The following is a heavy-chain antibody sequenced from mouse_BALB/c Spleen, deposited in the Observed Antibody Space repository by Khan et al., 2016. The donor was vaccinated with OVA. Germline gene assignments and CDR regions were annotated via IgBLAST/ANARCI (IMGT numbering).Heavy chain of an antibody. D-gene: IGHD1-1*01. J-gene: IGHJ4*01. Sequence: EVELVESGGGLMQPGGSLKLSCAASGFTFSSYGMSWVRQTPDKRLELVASINSNGGSTYYPDSVKGRFTISRDNAKNTLYLQMNSLKSDDTAMYYCARDPYYYGSKYAMDYWGQGTSVTVSS. CDR2: INSNGGST. CDR3: ARDPYYYGSKYAMDY. CDR1: GFTFSSYG. V-gene: IGHV5-6-3*01.